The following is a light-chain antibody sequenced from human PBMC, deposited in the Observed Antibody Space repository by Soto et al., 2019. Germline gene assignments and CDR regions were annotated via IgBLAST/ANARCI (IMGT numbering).Light chain of an antibody. V-gene: IGKV3-20*01. CDR3: QQFINSPYMYT. Sequence: EIVLTQSPGTLYLSPGEGATLSCRSSQDVGTNYPAWYQQKPGQAPRLLIFGASSRASGVPGRFSGSGSETDFTLTISRLEPEDSAVYYCQQFINSPYMYTFGQGTRLEIK. CDR2: GAS. J-gene: IGKJ5*01. CDR1: QDVGTNY.